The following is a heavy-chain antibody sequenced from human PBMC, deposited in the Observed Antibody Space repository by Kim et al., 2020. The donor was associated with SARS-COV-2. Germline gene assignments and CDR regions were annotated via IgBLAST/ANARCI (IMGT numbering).Heavy chain of an antibody. CDR1: GFTFDDYA. J-gene: IGHJ4*02. CDR3: AKDIGIAAAGAFDY. V-gene: IGHV3-9*01. CDR2: ISWNSGSI. D-gene: IGHD6-13*01. Sequence: GGSLRLSCAASGFTFDDYAMHWVRQAPGKGLEWVSGISWNSGSIGYADSVKGRFTISRDNAKNSLYLQMNSLRAEDTALYYCAKDIGIAAAGAFDYWGQGTLVTVSS.